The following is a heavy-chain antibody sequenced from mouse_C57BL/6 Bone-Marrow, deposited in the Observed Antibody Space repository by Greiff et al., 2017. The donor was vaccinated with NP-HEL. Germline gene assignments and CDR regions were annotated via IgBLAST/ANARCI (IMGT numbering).Heavy chain of an antibody. Sequence: EVKVEESGGGLVQPGGSMKLSCVASGFTFSNYWMNWVRRSPEQGLEWVAQISLKSDNYATHYAESVKGRFTISRDDSKSSVYLQMNNLRAEDTGIYYCTGLTTVSSGDYWGQGTTLTVSS. V-gene: IGHV6-3*01. D-gene: IGHD1-1*01. CDR3: TGLTTVSSGDY. J-gene: IGHJ2*01. CDR1: GFTFSNYW. CDR2: ISLKSDNYAT.